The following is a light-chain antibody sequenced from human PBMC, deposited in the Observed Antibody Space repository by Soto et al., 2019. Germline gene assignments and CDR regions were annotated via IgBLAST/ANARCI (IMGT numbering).Light chain of an antibody. CDR2: GAS. CDR3: QQYGSSPYT. V-gene: IGKV3-20*01. J-gene: IGKJ2*01. Sequence: EIVLTQSPGTLSLSPGERATLSCRARQSVSSSYLAWYQQKPGQAPRLLIYGASSRATGIPDRFSGSASGTDLTLTISRLEPEDFAVYYCQQYGSSPYTFGQGTKLEIK. CDR1: QSVSSSY.